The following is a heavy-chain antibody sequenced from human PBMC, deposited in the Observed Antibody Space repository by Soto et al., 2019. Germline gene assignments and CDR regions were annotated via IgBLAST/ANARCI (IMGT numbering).Heavy chain of an antibody. V-gene: IGHV1-24*01. D-gene: IGHD3-10*01. CDR1: GYTLTELS. CDR3: ATEFVVRGVIITSFDY. Sequence: ASVKVSCKVSGYTLTELSMHWVRQAPGKGLEWMGGFDPEDGETIYAQKFQGRVTMTEDTSTDTAYMELSSLRSEDTAVYYCATEFVVRGVIITSFDYWGQGTLVTVSS. J-gene: IGHJ4*02. CDR2: FDPEDGET.